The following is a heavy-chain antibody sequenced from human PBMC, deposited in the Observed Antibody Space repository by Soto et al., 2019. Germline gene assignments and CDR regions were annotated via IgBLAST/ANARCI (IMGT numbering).Heavy chain of an antibody. CDR1: GSTFSSYA. V-gene: IGHV3-23*01. D-gene: IGHD2-8*02. J-gene: IGHJ4*02. CDR3: AKDPGEDTYWFDY. CDR2: ISGSGGST. Sequence: EVQVLESGGGLVQPGGSLRLSCAASGSTFSSYAMSWVRQAPGKGLEWVSSISGSGGSTYYADSVKGRFTISRDNSKNTLYLQMNSLRAEDTAVYYCAKDPGEDTYWFDYWGQGTLVTVSS.